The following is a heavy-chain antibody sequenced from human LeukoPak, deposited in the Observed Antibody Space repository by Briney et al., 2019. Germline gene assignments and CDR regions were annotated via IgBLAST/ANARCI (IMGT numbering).Heavy chain of an antibody. J-gene: IGHJ4*02. D-gene: IGHD4-17*01. CDR3: ARDYTVTDYIDY. V-gene: IGHV1-2*02. Sequence: EASVKVSCKASGYTFTSYGISWVRQAPGQGLEWMGWINPNSGGTNYAQKFQGRVTMTRDTSISTAYMELSRLRSDDTAVYYCARDYTVTDYIDYWGQGTLVTVSS. CDR1: GYTFTSYG. CDR2: INPNSGGT.